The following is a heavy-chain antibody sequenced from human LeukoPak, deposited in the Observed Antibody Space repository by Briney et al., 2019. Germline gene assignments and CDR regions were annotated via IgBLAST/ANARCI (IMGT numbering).Heavy chain of an antibody. D-gene: IGHD6-19*01. V-gene: IGHV1-8*01. CDR3: ARALSGCVLCFDY. Sequence: ASVKVSCKASGYTFTNYDINWVRLATGQGLEWMGWMDPKSGNTGCAQNFQGRVTMTRDTSTNTAYMELSSLTSEDTAVYYCARALSGCVLCFDYWGQGTLVTVSS. J-gene: IGHJ4*02. CDR1: GYTFTNYD. CDR2: MDPKSGNT.